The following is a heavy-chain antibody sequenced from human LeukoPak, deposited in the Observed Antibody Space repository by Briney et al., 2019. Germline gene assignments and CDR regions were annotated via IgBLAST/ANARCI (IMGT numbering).Heavy chain of an antibody. CDR1: GYSISSSYY. CDR3: ASGGDMRYFDY. J-gene: IGHJ4*02. V-gene: IGHV4-61*01. Sequence: PSETLSLTCSVSGYSISSSYYWDWIRQPPGKGLEWIGNVHYRGTTSYNPSLKSRVTISVDTSENQFSLKLTSMTAADTAVYYCASGGDMRYFDYWDQGTLVTVSS. CDR2: VHYRGTT. D-gene: IGHD2-21*02.